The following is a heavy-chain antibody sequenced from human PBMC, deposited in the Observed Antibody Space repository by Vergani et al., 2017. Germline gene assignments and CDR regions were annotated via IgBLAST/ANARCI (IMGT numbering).Heavy chain of an antibody. V-gene: IGHV3-49*03. CDR1: GFTFGYYA. D-gene: IGHD3-10*01. Sequence: EVQLLESGGGLVQSGGSLRLSCTTSGFTFGYYAMDWFRQAPGQGLEWVGGIRSKAYGQATIYAASVKGRFTISRDDSKSIAYLQMNNLQTEDTAMYYCVRDQVTMLRGSDALDIWGQGTMVTVSS. CDR2: IRSKAYGQAT. J-gene: IGHJ3*02. CDR3: VRDQVTMLRGSDALDI.